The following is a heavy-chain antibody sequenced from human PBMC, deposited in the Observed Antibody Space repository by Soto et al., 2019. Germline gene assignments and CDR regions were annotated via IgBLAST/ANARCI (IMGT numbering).Heavy chain of an antibody. CDR3: ARVRIVGARETDF. V-gene: IGHV1-18*04. Sequence: QVHLVQSGGEVKKPGASVKVSCKASGYTFNRHGITWVRQAPGQGLEWMGWISGYNGDINYEQKFRGRVTLSSDTLTSTVYLELKSLRFDDTAVYYCARVRIVGARETDFWGQGTLVTVSS. CDR1: GYTFNRHG. CDR2: ISGYNGDI. J-gene: IGHJ4*02. D-gene: IGHD1-26*01.